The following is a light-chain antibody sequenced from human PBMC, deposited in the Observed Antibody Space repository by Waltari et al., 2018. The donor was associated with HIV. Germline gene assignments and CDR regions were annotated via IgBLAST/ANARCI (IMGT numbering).Light chain of an antibody. Sequence: DPVLTQFLDPLAVPPRASGQVNCKSSRSVLFSSNNKNYLAWYQQKPGQPPKLLFYWASTRESGVPDRFSGSGSGTDFTRTISSLQAEDVAVYYWQQYYSSPLTFGGGTKVEIK. CDR1: RSVLFSSNNKNY. CDR3: QQYYSSPLT. J-gene: IGKJ4*01. V-gene: IGKV4-1*01. CDR2: WAS.